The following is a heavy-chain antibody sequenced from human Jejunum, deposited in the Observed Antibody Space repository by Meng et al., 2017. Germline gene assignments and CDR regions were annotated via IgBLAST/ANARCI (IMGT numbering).Heavy chain of an antibody. J-gene: IGHJ4*01. CDR2: ISWDGSNI. CDR3: AKDTDGYCRGGSCYPDY. CDR1: GFTFDDYA. Sequence: GGSLRLSCAASGFTFDDYAMHWVRQAPGEGLEWVSLISWDGSNIQYADSVKGRFTISRDNSKNSLYLQMNSLRPEDTALYYCAKDTDGYCRGGSCYPDYWGHGTLVTCAS. D-gene: IGHD2-15*01. V-gene: IGHV3-43D*04.